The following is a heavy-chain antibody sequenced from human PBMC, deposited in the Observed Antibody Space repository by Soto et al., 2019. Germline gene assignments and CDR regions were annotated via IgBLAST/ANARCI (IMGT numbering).Heavy chain of an antibody. V-gene: IGHV3-23*01. CDR1: GFTFSSYA. CDR3: AKLEYYYDSSGYPPAAFDI. CDR2: ISGSGGST. J-gene: IGHJ3*02. Sequence: GGSLRLSCAASGFTFSSYAMSWVRQAPGKGLEWVSAISGSGGSTYYADSVKGRFTISRDNSKNTLYLQMNSLRAEDTAVYYCAKLEYYYDSSGYPPAAFDIWGQGTMVTVSS. D-gene: IGHD3-22*01.